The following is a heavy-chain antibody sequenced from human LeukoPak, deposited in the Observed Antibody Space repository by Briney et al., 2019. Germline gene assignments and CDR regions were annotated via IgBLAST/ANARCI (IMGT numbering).Heavy chain of an antibody. CDR3: ARESVDTALSAFDI. Sequence: EPSETLSLTCTVSGGSISSGGYYWSWIRQHPGKGLEWIGYIYYSRSTYYNPSLKSRVTISVDTSKNQFSLKLSSVTAADTAVYYCARESVDTALSAFDIWGQGTMVTVSS. J-gene: IGHJ3*02. CDR1: GGSISSGGYY. V-gene: IGHV4-31*03. CDR2: IYYSRST. D-gene: IGHD5-18*01.